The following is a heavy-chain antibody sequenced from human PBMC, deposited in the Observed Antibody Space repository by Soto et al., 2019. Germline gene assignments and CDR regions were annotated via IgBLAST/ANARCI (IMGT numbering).Heavy chain of an antibody. CDR3: AREYYYDSSGYYYFDY. Sequence: GGSLRLACAASGFTVSSNYMGWVRQAPGKGLEWVSVIYSGGSTYYADSVKGRFTISRDNSKNTLYLQMNSLRAEDTAVYYCAREYYYDSSGYYYFDYWGQGTLVTVST. V-gene: IGHV3-53*01. D-gene: IGHD3-22*01. CDR1: GFTVSSNY. J-gene: IGHJ4*02. CDR2: IYSGGST.